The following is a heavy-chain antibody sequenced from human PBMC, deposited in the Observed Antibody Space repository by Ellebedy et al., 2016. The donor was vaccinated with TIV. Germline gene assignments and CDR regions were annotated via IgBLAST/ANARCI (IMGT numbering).Heavy chain of an antibody. CDR1: GFTLSNYA. J-gene: IGHJ4*02. V-gene: IGHV3-23*01. Sequence: GGSLRLSCAASGFTLSNYAMSWVRQAPGKGLEWVSVLSRSGGSTDYADSVKGRFTISRDNSKNTLYLQMNSLRAEDTAVYYCATGHNTAWYLFDYWGQGTLVTVSS. CDR3: ATGHNTAWYLFDY. D-gene: IGHD6-19*01. CDR2: LSRSGGST.